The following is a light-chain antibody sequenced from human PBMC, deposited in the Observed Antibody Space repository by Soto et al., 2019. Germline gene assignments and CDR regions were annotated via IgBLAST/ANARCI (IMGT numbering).Light chain of an antibody. CDR3: AAWDDSLNGPI. J-gene: IGLJ2*01. V-gene: IGLV1-44*01. CDR2: SNN. CDR1: SSSIGINT. Sequence: QAVVTQPPPASGTPGQRVTISCSGSSSSIGINTVNWYQQLPGTAPKLLIYSNNQRPSWVPDRFSGSKSGTSASLAISGLQSEDEADYYCAAWDDSLNGPIFGGGTKLTVL.